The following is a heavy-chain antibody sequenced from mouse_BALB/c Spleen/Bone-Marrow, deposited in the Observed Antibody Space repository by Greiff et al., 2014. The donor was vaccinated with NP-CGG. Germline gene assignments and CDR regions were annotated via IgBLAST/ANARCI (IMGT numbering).Heavy chain of an antibody. Sequence: VHLAQSGADLVKPGGSVKFSCTASGFNIKDTYMPWVPQKPDQSLEWIGSIDPANGNTKYDPKFKGKVTITADTSSNTPYLQLSSLTSEDTAVYYCARLDLFAYWGQGTLVTVSA. CDR3: ARLDLFAY. V-gene: IGHV14-3*02. J-gene: IGHJ3*01. CDR2: IDPANGNT. CDR1: GFNIKDTY.